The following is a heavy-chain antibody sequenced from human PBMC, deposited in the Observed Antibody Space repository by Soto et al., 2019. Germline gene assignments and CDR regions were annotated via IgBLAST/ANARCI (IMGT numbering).Heavy chain of an antibody. J-gene: IGHJ6*04. CDR1: GFTVSNNY. CDR3: ARDPGVNWA. CDR2: MYSGGET. V-gene: IGHV3-66*01. Sequence: EVQLVESGGGLVQPGGSLRLSCVASGFTVSNNYMTWVRQAPGKGLEWVSNMYSGGETFYTDSVKGRFTISRDSSTNKLYLQMDKVRAEDTAVYYCARDPGVNWAWGKGTTVTVSS. D-gene: IGHD2-8*01.